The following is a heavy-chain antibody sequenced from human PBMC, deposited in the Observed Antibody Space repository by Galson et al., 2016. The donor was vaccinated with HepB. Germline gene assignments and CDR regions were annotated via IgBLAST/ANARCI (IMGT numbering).Heavy chain of an antibody. Sequence: SLRLSCAASGFTFSDYYMSWIRQAPGKGLEWVAYISSSSRYTNQADSVKGRFTISRDNAKKSLYLQMNSLRAEDTAVYYCARVSVAEYYYYYMDVWGKGTLVTVSS. CDR2: ISSSSRYT. J-gene: IGHJ6*03. CDR1: GFTFSDYY. V-gene: IGHV3-11*06. CDR3: ARVSVAEYYYYYMDV. D-gene: IGHD6-19*01.